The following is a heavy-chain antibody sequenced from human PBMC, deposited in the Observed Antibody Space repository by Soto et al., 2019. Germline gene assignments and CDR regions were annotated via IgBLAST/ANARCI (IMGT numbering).Heavy chain of an antibody. Sequence: PGGSLRLSCAASGFTFSSYSMNWVRQAPGKGLEWVSSISSSSSYIYYADSVKGRFTISRDNAKNSLYLQMNSLRAEDTAVYYCARGGDGRWLHLKYYFDYWGQGTLVTVSS. V-gene: IGHV3-21*01. CDR2: ISSSSSYI. D-gene: IGHD5-12*01. CDR3: ARGGDGRWLHLKYYFDY. CDR1: GFTFSSYS. J-gene: IGHJ4*02.